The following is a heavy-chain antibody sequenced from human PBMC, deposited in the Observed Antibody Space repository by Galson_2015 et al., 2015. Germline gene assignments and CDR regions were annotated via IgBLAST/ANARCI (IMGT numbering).Heavy chain of an antibody. Sequence: YNPSLQSRVTMSVGTSKKQFSLKLTSVTAADTAIYYCARLLIRSLLWTRGGDYFDYWGQGTLVTVSS. CDR3: ARLLIRSLLWTRGGDYFDY. D-gene: IGHD4-23*01. J-gene: IGHJ4*02. V-gene: IGHV4-30-2*05.